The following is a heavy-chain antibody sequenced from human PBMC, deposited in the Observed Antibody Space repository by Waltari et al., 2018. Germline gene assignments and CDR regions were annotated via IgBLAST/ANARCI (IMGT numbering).Heavy chain of an antibody. V-gene: IGHV4-34*01. Sequence: QVQLQQWGAGLLKPSETLSLTCAVYGGSFSGYYWSWIRQPPGKGLEWIGEINHSGSTNYNPSLKSRVTISVDTSKNQFSLKLSSVTAADTAVYYCARGSASWYGRNWFDPWGQGTLVTVSS. D-gene: IGHD6-13*01. CDR3: ARGSASWYGRNWFDP. J-gene: IGHJ5*02. CDR1: GGSFSGYY. CDR2: INHSGST.